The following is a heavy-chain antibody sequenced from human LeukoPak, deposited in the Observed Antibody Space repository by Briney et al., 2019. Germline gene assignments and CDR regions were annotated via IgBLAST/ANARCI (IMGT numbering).Heavy chain of an antibody. CDR1: GLTFSNYG. V-gene: IGHV3-33*01. D-gene: IGHD6-13*01. CDR2: IWYDGINK. Sequence: PGGSLRLSCAASGLTFSNYGMHWVRQAPGKGLEWVAVIWYDGINKFHADSVRGRFTISRDNSKNTVYLQMNSLRAEDTAVYYCTRERISGIASFDYWGQGTLVTVCS. J-gene: IGHJ4*02. CDR3: TRERISGIASFDY.